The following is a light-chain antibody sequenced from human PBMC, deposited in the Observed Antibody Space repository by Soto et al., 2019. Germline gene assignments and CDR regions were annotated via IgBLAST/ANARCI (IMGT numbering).Light chain of an antibody. CDR2: DVT. CDR1: SSDIGGYNF. J-gene: IGLJ7*01. Sequence: QSALTQPPSASGSPGQSVAISCTGTSSDIGGYNFVSWYQQHPGKAPKLMIYDVTKRPSGVPDRFSGSKSGNTATLIVSGLQAEDEADYYCSSHGGGNNPYVFGPGTQLTVL. V-gene: IGLV2-8*01. CDR3: SSHGGGNNPYV.